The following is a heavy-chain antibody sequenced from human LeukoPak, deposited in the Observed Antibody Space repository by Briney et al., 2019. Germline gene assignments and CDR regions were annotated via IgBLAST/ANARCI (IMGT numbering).Heavy chain of an antibody. J-gene: IGHJ4*02. CDR1: GFTFSSNA. D-gene: IGHD6-19*01. V-gene: IGHV3-30*04. CDR2: ISYDGSNK. Sequence: GRSLRLSCAASGFTFSSNAMHWVRQAPGKGLEWVAVISYDGSNKYYADSVKGRFTISRDNSKNTLYLQMNSLRAEDTAVYYCARGWSYSSGWVDYWGQGTLVTVSS. CDR3: ARGWSYSSGWVDY.